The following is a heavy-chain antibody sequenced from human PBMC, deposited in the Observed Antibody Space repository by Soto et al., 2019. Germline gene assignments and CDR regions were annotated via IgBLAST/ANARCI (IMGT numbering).Heavy chain of an antibody. CDR3: ATDSRIVGIRYFDS. D-gene: IGHD2-21*01. Sequence: EVKVIESGGDLIEPGGSLRLSCAASGFKVGSSYVTWVRQAPGEGLEWVSVIVSGGSTHYAESVTGRFTVSRDTSNNTVYLHMSSLRAEDTAVYFCATDSRIVGIRYFDSWGLGTLVTVSS. CDR2: IVSGGST. J-gene: IGHJ4*02. CDR1: GFKVGSSY. V-gene: IGHV3-53*01.